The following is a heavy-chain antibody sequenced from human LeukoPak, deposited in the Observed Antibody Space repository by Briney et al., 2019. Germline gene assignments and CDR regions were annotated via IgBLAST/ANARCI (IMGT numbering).Heavy chain of an antibody. V-gene: IGHV3-23*01. Sequence: GGSLRLSCAASGFTFSNAWMSWVRQAPGKGLEWVSAISGSGGSTYYADSVKGRFTISRDNSKNTLYLQMNSLRAEDTAVYYCAKASGYSENWGQGTLVTVSS. CDR1: GFTFSNAW. J-gene: IGHJ4*02. D-gene: IGHD5-18*01. CDR3: AKASGYSEN. CDR2: ISGSGGST.